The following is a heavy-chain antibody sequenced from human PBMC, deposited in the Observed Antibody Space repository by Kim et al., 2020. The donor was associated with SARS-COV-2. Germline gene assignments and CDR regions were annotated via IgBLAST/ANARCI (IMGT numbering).Heavy chain of an antibody. Sequence: PSLKRRVTISVDKSKNQFSLKLSSVTAADTAVYYCARDFVAAAGTGFDYWGQGTLVTVSS. V-gene: IGHV4-4*02. J-gene: IGHJ4*02. D-gene: IGHD6-13*01. CDR3: ARDFVAAAGTGFDY.